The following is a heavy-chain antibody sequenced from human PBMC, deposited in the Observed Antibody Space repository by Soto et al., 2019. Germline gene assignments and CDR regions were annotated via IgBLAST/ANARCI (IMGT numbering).Heavy chain of an antibody. Sequence: AASVKVSCKASGYTFTGYYMDLVRQAPGQRVEWTGWSNPNSGGTNYAQKFQGWVTMTRDTSISTAYMVLSRLRSDDTAVYYCARESARIAARPGVDYYYGMDVWGQGTTVTVSS. V-gene: IGHV1-2*04. J-gene: IGHJ6*02. D-gene: IGHD6-6*01. CDR1: GYTFTGYY. CDR2: SNPNSGGT. CDR3: ARESARIAARPGVDYYYGMDV.